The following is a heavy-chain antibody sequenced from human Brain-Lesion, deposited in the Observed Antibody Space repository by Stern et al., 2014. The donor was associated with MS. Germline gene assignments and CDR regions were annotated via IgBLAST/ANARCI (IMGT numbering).Heavy chain of an antibody. Sequence: VQLVESGPGLVKPSQTLSLTCNVSGGSISSGSDYWSWLRQPVGKGLQWIGRIHPSGSAYYTPSLKSRVTISTDPSKNHFSLELTSAPAADTAIYYCASGYRIFDYWGQGILVTVSS. J-gene: IGHJ4*02. CDR1: GGSISSGSDY. V-gene: IGHV4-61*02. D-gene: IGHD5-18*01. CDR3: ASGYRIFDY. CDR2: IHPSGSA.